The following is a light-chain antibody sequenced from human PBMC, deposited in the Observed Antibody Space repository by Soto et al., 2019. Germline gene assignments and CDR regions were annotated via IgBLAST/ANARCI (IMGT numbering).Light chain of an antibody. Sequence: DIQMTQSPSSLSASVGDRVTITCRASQSLSSYLNWYQQKPGKAPKLLIYAASSLQSGVPSRFSGSGSGTDFTLTISSLQPEDFATYYGQQSYSTPYTFGQGTKLEIK. CDR3: QQSYSTPYT. V-gene: IGKV1-39*01. CDR2: AAS. J-gene: IGKJ2*01. CDR1: QSLSSY.